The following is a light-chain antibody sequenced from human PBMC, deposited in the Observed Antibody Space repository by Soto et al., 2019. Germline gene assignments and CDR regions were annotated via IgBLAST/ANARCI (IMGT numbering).Light chain of an antibody. J-gene: IGKJ1*01. CDR2: SAS. Sequence: ENVLTQSPGTLSLSPGERVTLSCRASQSVANSYLAWYQQKPGQAPRLLIYSASSRATGIPDRFSGSGSGTDLTLTISRLEPEDFAVYYCQQYGSSPWTFGQGTKVEIK. CDR3: QQYGSSPWT. CDR1: QSVANSY. V-gene: IGKV3-20*01.